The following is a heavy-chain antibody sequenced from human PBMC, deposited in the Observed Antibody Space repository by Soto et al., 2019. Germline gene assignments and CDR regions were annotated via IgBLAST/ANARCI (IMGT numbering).Heavy chain of an antibody. V-gene: IGHV3-23*01. CDR3: VKEQDV. J-gene: IGHJ6*02. Sequence: GGSLRLSCEASGFIFSTYSMTWVRQVPGKGLEWVAAVSPSGDSTYYADSLKGRLTISRDNSKNTVFLQMNSLSADDTGLYYCVKEQDVWGQGISVTVSS. CDR2: VSPSGDST. CDR1: GFIFSTYS.